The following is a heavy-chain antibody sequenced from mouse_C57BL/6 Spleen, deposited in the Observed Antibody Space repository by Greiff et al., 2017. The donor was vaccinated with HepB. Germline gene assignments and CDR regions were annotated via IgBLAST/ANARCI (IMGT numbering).Heavy chain of an antibody. J-gene: IGHJ3*01. V-gene: IGHV1-82*01. CDR1: GYAFSSSW. Sequence: QVQLKQSGPELVKPGASVKISCKASGYAFSSSWMNWVKQRPGKGLEWIGRIYPGDGDTNYNGKFKGKATLTADKSASTAYMQLSSLTSEDTAVYLCALTTVVAPFAYWGQGTLVTVSA. CDR2: IYPGDGDT. D-gene: IGHD1-1*01. CDR3: ALTTVVAPFAY.